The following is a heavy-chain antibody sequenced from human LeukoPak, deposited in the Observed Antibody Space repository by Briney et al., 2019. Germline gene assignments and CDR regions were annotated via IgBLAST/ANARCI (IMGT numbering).Heavy chain of an antibody. CDR3: ASSHVTIGAAGPDNWFDP. J-gene: IGHJ5*02. D-gene: IGHD6-13*01. CDR2: IYYSGTA. Sequence: PSETLSLTCTVSGYSISSSSSYWGWIRQPPGRGLEWIGTIYYSGTAYYNPSLKSRVTISVDTSKNQFSLRLSSVTAADTAVYYCASSHVTIGAAGPDNWFDPWGQGTLVTVSS. V-gene: IGHV4-39*01. CDR1: GYSISSSSSY.